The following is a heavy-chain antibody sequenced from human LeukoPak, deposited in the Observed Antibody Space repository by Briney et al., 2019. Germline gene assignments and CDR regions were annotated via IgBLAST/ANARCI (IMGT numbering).Heavy chain of an antibody. J-gene: IGHJ4*02. Sequence: GGSLRLSCAASGFTFSSHGMHWVRQAPGKGLEWVAVISYDGSNKYYADSVKGRFTISRDNSKNTLYLQMNSLRAEDTAVYYCAKEAGRYCSSTSCYGGYYFDYWGQGTLVAVSS. V-gene: IGHV3-30*18. CDR2: ISYDGSNK. CDR3: AKEAGRYCSSTSCYGGYYFDY. D-gene: IGHD2-2*01. CDR1: GFTFSSHG.